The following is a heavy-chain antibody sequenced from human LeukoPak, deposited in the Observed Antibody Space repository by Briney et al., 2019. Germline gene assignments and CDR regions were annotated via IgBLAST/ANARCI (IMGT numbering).Heavy chain of an antibody. Sequence: GGSLRLSCAASGFTASSNYMSWVRQAPGKGLEWVSVIYSGGNRHYADSVKGRFTISRDNSKNTVYLQMNSLRAEDTALYYCARDLGATGTTYWGQGTLVTVSS. CDR2: IYSGGNR. V-gene: IGHV3-53*01. J-gene: IGHJ4*02. D-gene: IGHD6-13*01. CDR1: GFTASSNY. CDR3: ARDLGATGTTY.